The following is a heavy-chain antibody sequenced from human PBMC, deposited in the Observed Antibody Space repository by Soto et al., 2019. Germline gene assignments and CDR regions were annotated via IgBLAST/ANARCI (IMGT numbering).Heavy chain of an antibody. D-gene: IGHD2-21*02. V-gene: IGHV1-69*06. J-gene: IGHJ3*02. CDR2: IIPICGTA. Sequence: QVQLVQSGAEVKKPGSSVKVSCKASGGTFSSYAISWVRQAPGQGLEWMGGIIPICGTANYAQKFEGRVTITADKSTSTAYMELSSLRSADTAVYYCASQGHIVVVTAVVAFDIWGQGTMVTVSS. CDR1: GGTFSSYA. CDR3: ASQGHIVVVTAVVAFDI.